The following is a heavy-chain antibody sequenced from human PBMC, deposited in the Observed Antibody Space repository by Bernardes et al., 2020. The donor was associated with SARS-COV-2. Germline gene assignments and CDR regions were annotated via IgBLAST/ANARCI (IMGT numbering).Heavy chain of an antibody. J-gene: IGHJ2*01. CDR1: VGSISSGDYY. V-gene: IGHV4-30-4*01. Sequence: SETLSLTCTVSVGSISSGDYYWSWILQHPGKGLEWIGYTYYSGSTYYNPSLKSRFTISVDTSKNQFTLKLSSVTAADTAVYYCARGDYGDYVFPNWYFEPWGRGTLVTVSS. D-gene: IGHD4-17*01. CDR2: TYYSGST. CDR3: ARGDYGDYVFPNWYFEP.